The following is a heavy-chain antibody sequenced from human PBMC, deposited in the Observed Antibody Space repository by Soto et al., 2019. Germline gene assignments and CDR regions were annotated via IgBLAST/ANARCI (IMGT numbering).Heavy chain of an antibody. D-gene: IGHD5-12*01. V-gene: IGHV1-58*01. CDR3: AAVSKTDGYTNFDY. J-gene: IGHJ4*02. CDR1: GFTFTSSA. CDR2: IVVGSGNT. Sequence: GASVKVSCKASGFTFTSSAVQWVRQARGQRLEWIGWIVVGSGNTNYAQKFQERVTITRDMSTSTAYMELSSLRSEDTAVYYCAAVSKTDGYTNFDYWGQGTLVTVSS.